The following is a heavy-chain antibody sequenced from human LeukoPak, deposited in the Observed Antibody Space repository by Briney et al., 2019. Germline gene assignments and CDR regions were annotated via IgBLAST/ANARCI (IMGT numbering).Heavy chain of an antibody. D-gene: IGHD5-18*01. J-gene: IGHJ4*02. Sequence: ASVKVSCKAYGYTFSDYYMHWVRQAPGQGLEWMGGIIPIFGTANYAQKFQGRVTITADESTSTAYMELSSLRSEDTAVYYCARSWDTAMVSYFDYWGQGTLVTVSS. CDR1: GYTFSDYY. CDR2: IIPIFGTA. V-gene: IGHV1-69*13. CDR3: ARSWDTAMVSYFDY.